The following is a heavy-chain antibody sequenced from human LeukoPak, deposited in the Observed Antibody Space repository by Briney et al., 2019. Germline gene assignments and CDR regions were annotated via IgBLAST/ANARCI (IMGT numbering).Heavy chain of an antibody. CDR2: IYPGDSDT. J-gene: IGHJ4*02. Sequence: SGESLKISCKDSGYSFSSYRIDWVRQMPGKGLELMGIIYPGDSDTRYSPSFQGQVTISADKSISTAYLQWSSLKASDTAMYYCARRGDAYDYWGQGTLVTVSS. CDR3: ARRGDAYDY. CDR1: GYSFSSYR. V-gene: IGHV5-51*01. D-gene: IGHD3-16*01.